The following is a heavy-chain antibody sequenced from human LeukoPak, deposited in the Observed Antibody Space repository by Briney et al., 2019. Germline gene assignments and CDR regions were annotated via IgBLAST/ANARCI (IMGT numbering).Heavy chain of an antibody. CDR2: IYHSGRT. V-gene: IGHV4-38-2*02. CDR3: ARAFRGVFGVFEAFDI. CDR1: GGSISSGYY. J-gene: IGHJ3*02. Sequence: SETLSLTCTVSGGSISSGYYWGWIRQPPGKGLEWIGIIYHSGRTDYNPSLKSRVTISGDTSKNQFSLKLSSVTAADTAVYYCARAFRGVFGVFEAFDIWGQGTMVTVSS. D-gene: IGHD3-3*01.